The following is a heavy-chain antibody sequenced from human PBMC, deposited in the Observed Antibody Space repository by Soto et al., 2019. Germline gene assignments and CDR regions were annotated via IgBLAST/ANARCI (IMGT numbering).Heavy chain of an antibody. J-gene: IGHJ6*02. D-gene: IGHD2-2*01. V-gene: IGHV3-7*03. CDR2: IKEDGSEK. CDR1: GFTFSSYW. CDR3: ARDLYQLPTMKYYYYGMDV. Sequence: GGSLRLSCAASGFTFSSYWMSWVRQAPGKGLEWVANIKEDGSEKYYVDSVKGRFTISRDNAKNSLHLQMNSLRAEDTAVYYCARDLYQLPTMKYYYYGMDVWGQGTPVTVSS.